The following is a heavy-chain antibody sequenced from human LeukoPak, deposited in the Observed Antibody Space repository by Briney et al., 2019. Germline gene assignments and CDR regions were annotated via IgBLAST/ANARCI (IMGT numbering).Heavy chain of an antibody. Sequence: GKSLKISCKGSGYIFTIYWIGWVRQMPGKGLEWMGIIYPGDSDTRYSPSFQGQATISADKSISTAYLQWSSLKASDTAIYYCARRPRTASGHDPYYFDYWGQGTLVTVSS. J-gene: IGHJ4*02. CDR3: ARRPRTASGHDPYYFDY. CDR1: GYIFTIYW. V-gene: IGHV5-51*01. CDR2: IYPGDSDT. D-gene: IGHD5-12*01.